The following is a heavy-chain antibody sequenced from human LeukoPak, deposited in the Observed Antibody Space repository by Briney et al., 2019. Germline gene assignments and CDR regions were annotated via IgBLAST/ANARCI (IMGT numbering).Heavy chain of an antibody. CDR3: VRDLRTDYAFDS. Sequence: GGSLRLSCAASGFTFSSYSMNWVRQAPGKGLEWVSSISSSSSYIYYADSVKGRFTISRDNAKNSLYLQMNSLRPEDTALYYCVRDLRTDYAFDSWGQGTLVTVSS. V-gene: IGHV3-21*04. CDR2: ISSSSSYI. J-gene: IGHJ4*02. CDR1: GFTFSSYS. D-gene: IGHD4/OR15-4a*01.